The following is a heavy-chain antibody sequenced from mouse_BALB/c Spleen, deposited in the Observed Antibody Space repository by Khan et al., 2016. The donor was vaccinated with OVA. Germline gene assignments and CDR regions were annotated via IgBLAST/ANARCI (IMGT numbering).Heavy chain of an antibody. CDR1: GFAFSSYS. V-gene: IGHV5-6-4*01. J-gene: IGHJ2*01. D-gene: IGHD1-1*01. Sequence: EVELVESGGGLVKPGGSLKLSCAASGFAFSSYSMSWVRQTPEKRLEWVATITSGGSYTYYPDSVKGRFTISRVNAKNTLYLQMSSLKSEDTAMYYCTRDRNYYGSSFYFDYWGQGTTLTVSS. CDR2: ITSGGSYT. CDR3: TRDRNYYGSSFYFDY.